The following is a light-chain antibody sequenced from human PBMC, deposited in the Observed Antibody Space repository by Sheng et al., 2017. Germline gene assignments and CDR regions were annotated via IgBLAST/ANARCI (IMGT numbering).Light chain of an antibody. CDR3: QQYHAYSRT. V-gene: IGKV1-5*03. Sequence: DIQLTQSPSTLSAFAGDRVSITCRASQSVNDWLAWYQQKAGKAPKLLIYKTSTLEDGVPSRFSGNGFGTEFTLTINNLQPDDSATYYCQQYHAYSRTFGQGTKVEIK. J-gene: IGKJ1*01. CDR2: KTS. CDR1: QSVNDW.